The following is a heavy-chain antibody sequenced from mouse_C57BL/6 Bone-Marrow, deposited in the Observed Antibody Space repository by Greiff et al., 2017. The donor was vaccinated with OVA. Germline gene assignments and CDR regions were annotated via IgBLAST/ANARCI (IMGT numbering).Heavy chain of an antibody. CDR2: ISYSGST. D-gene: IGHD1-1*01. CDR1: GYSITSDY. CDR3: ARSSYYYGSSYWYFDY. Sequence: DVQLQESGPGLAKPSQTLSLTCSVTGYSITSDYWNWIRKFPGNKLEYMGYISYSGSTYYNPSLKSRISITRDTSKNQYYLQLNSVTTEDTATYYCARSSYYYGSSYWYFDYWGQGTTLTVSS. V-gene: IGHV3-8*01. J-gene: IGHJ2*01.